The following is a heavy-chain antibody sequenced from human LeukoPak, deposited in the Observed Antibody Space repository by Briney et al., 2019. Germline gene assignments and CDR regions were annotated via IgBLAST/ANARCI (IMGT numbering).Heavy chain of an antibody. J-gene: IGHJ4*02. V-gene: IGHV1-69*06. CDR2: IIPIFGTA. CDR1: GGTFSSYA. CDR3: ARDLGSYGDADY. Sequence: GASVKVSCKASGGTFSSYAISWVRQAPGQGLEWMGGIIPIFGTANYAQKFQGRVTITADKSTSTAYMELSSLRSEDTAVYYCARDLGSYGDADYWGQGTLVTVSS. D-gene: IGHD4-17*01.